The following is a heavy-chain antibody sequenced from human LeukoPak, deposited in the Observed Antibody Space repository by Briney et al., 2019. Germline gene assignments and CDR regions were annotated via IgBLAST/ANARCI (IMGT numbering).Heavy chain of an antibody. J-gene: IGHJ6*02. D-gene: IGHD3-10*01. CDR3: TGDLFPGGTDI. CDR2: MSYTKDTV. CDR1: GFTFTGHA. Sequence: PGMSLRLSCAASGFTFTGHAMHWIRQAPGKGLEWVSGMSYTKDTVDYADSVKGRFTVSRDDAKSTFFLQMNSLRPEDTAFYFCTGDLFPGGTDIWGQGTTVTVSS. V-gene: IGHV3-9*01.